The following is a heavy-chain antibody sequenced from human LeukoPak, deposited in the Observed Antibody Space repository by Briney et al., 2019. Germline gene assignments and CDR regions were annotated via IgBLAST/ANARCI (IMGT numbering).Heavy chain of an antibody. CDR1: GYSISSGYY. Sequence: SETLSLTCTVSGYSISSGYYWGWIRQPPGKGLEWIGSIYHSGSTYYNPSLKSRVTISVDTSKNQFSLKLSSVTAADTAVYYCARGYDYVWGSYYHWGQGTLVTVSS. V-gene: IGHV4-38-2*02. D-gene: IGHD3-16*01. CDR3: ARGYDYVWGSYYH. CDR2: IYHSGST. J-gene: IGHJ4*02.